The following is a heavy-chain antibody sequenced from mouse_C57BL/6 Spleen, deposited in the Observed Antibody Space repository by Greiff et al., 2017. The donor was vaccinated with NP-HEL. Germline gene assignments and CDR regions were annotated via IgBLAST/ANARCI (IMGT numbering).Heavy chain of an antibody. J-gene: IGHJ4*01. Sequence: VQLKQSGAELVRPGSSVKMSCKTSGYTFTSYGINWVKQKPGQGLEWIGYIYIGNGYTEYNEKFKGKATLTSDTSSSTAYMQLSSLTSEDSAIYFCARSSLWSEGYAMDYWGQGTSVTVSS. CDR1: GYTFTSYG. V-gene: IGHV1-58*01. D-gene: IGHD1-1*02. CDR2: IYIGNGYT. CDR3: ARSSLWSEGYAMDY.